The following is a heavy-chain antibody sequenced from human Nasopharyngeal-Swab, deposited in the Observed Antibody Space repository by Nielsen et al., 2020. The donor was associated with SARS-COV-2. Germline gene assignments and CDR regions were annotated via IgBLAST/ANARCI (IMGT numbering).Heavy chain of an antibody. D-gene: IGHD1-26*01. CDR1: GFTFSSYW. J-gene: IGHJ3*02. CDR3: AREWRERGLGSSGSRPQANAFDI. V-gene: IGHV3-7*01. CDR2: IKQDGSEK. Sequence: GGSLRLSCAASGFTFSSYWMSWVHQAPGKGLEWVANIKQDGSEKYYVDSVKGRFTISRDNAKNSLYLQMNSLRAEDTAVYYCAREWRERGLGSSGSRPQANAFDIWGQGTMVTVSS.